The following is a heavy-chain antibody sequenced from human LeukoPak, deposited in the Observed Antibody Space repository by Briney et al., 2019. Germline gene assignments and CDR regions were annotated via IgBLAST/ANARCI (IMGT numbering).Heavy chain of an antibody. D-gene: IGHD3-3*01. J-gene: IGHJ6*02. CDR2: ISAYNGNT. CDR3: AREGRTYYDFWSGYYNYYYGMDV. CDR1: GYTFTSYG. Sequence: ASVKVSCKASGYTFTSYGISWVRQAPGQGLEWMGWISAYNGNTNYAQKLQGRVTMTTDTSTGTAYMELRSLRSDDTAVYYCAREGRTYYDFWSGYYNYYYGMDVWGQGTTVTVSS. V-gene: IGHV1-18*01.